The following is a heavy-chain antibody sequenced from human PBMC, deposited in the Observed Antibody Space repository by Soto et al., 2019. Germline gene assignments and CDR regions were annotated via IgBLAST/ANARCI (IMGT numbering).Heavy chain of an antibody. J-gene: IGHJ4*02. CDR1: RGSISSYY. CDR3: ATYDSSGLAF. CDR2: IYYSGTT. V-gene: IGHV4-59*08. Sequence: QVQLQESGPGLVKPSETLSLTCTVSRGSISSYYWNWIRQPPGKGLEWIGYIYYSGTTYYNPSLTSRLTISIDTSNKQSSLRLTSVPAADTAVYYCATYDSSGLAFWGQGTLVTVSS. D-gene: IGHD3-22*01.